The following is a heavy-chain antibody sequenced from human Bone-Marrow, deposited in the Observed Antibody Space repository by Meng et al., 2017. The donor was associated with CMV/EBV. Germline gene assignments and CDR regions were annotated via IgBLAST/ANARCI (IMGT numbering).Heavy chain of an antibody. J-gene: IGHJ4*02. CDR3: ARSTYYYDSSGYCKSYYFDY. D-gene: IGHD3-22*01. CDR1: FTSYA. V-gene: IGHV1-3*01. CDR2: INAGNGNT. Sequence: FTSYAMHWVRQAAGQRLEWMGWINAGNGNTKYSQKFQGRVTITRDTSASTAYMELSSLRSEDTAVYYCARSTYYYDSSGYCKSYYFDYWGQGTLVTVSS.